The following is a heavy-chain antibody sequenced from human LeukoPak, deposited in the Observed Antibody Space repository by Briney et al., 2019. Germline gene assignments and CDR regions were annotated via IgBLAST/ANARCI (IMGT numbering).Heavy chain of an antibody. V-gene: IGHV4-34*01. J-gene: IGHJ5*02. CDR3: ARRVVRGVIITTNWFDP. Sequence: SETLSLTCAVYGGSFSGYYWSWIRQPPGKGLEWIGEINHSGSTNYNPSLKSRVTISVDTSKNQFSLKLSSVTAADTAVYYCARRVVRGVIITTNWFDPWGQGTLVTVSS. D-gene: IGHD3-10*01. CDR2: INHSGST. CDR1: GGSFSGYY.